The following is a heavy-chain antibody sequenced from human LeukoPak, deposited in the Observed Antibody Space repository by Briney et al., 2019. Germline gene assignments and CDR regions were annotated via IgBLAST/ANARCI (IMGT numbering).Heavy chain of an antibody. D-gene: IGHD3-10*01. J-gene: IGHJ4*02. CDR2: ISSTSNTI. CDR1: GSTFSSYS. V-gene: IGHV3-48*02. CDR3: ARRSGSGSYYPDY. Sequence: GGSLRLSCAASGSTFSSYSMNWVRQAPGKGLEWVSYISSTSNTIYYTDSVKGRFTISRDNAKNSLYLQMNSLRDGDTAVYYCARRSGSGSYYPDYWGQGTLVTVSS.